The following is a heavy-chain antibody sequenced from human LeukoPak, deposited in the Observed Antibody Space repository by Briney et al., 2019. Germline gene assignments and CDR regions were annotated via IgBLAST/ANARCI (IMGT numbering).Heavy chain of an antibody. J-gene: IGHJ4*02. CDR1: GYTFTGYY. Sequence: ASVKVSCKASGYTFTGYYMHWVRQAPGQGLEWMGWINPNSGGTNYAQKFQGRVTMTRDTSISTAYMELSRLRSDDTAVYYCARGNGYSGYDAFDYWGQGTLVTVSP. CDR2: INPNSGGT. D-gene: IGHD5-12*01. CDR3: ARGNGYSGYDAFDY. V-gene: IGHV1-2*02.